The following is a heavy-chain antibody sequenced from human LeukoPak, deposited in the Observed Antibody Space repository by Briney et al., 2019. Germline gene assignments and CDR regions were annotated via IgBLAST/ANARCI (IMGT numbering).Heavy chain of an antibody. CDR3: ARASRLRSYYHDSSGYYF. V-gene: IGHV1-8*01. CDR2: MNPNSGNT. D-gene: IGHD3-22*01. Sequence: ASVKVSCKASGYTFTSYDINWVRQATGQGLEWMGWMNPNSGNTGYAQKFQGRVTMTRNTSISTAYMELSSLRSEDTAVYYCARASRLRSYYHDSSGYYFWGQGTLVTVSS. CDR1: GYTFTSYD. J-gene: IGHJ4*02.